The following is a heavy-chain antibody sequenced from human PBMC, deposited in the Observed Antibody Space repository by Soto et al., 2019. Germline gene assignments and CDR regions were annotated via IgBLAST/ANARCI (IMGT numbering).Heavy chain of an antibody. Sequence: SQTLSLTCAISGDSVSSNSAAWNWIRQSPSRGLEWLGRTYHRSKWDTEYAESVEGRIIINPDTSMNQFSLQLNSVTPEDTAVYYCARERDKAMVNFLDVWGQGTTVTVSS. CDR1: GDSVSSNSAA. J-gene: IGHJ6*02. D-gene: IGHD5-18*01. V-gene: IGHV6-1*01. CDR3: ARERDKAMVNFLDV. CDR2: TYHRSKWDT.